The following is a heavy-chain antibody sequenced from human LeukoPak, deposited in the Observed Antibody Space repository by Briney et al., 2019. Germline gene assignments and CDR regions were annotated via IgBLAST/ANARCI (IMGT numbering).Heavy chain of an antibody. Sequence: GRSLRLSCAASGFTFSNSAMHWVRQAPGKGLEWVEVISFDGSNKYYADSVKGRFTISRDNSKSTLYLQMNSLRAEDTALYYFARGKAIRGTIIKPFDSWGQGTLVTVSS. CDR2: ISFDGSNK. CDR3: ARGKAIRGTIIKPFDS. J-gene: IGHJ4*02. CDR1: GFTFSNSA. D-gene: IGHD3-10*01. V-gene: IGHV3-30*01.